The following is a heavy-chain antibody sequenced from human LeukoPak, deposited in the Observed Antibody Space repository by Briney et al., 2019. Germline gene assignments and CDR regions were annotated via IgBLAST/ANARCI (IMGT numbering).Heavy chain of an antibody. V-gene: IGHV3-7*03. J-gene: IGHJ6*04. CDR1: GFTFSSYW. Sequence: GGSLRLTCAASGFTFSSYWMSWVRQAPGKGLEWVANIKQDGSEKYYVDSVKGRFTISIDNAKNSLYLQMNSLRAEDTAVYYCARDFLAFTSIYGMDVWGKGTTVTVSS. CDR2: IKQDGSEK. CDR3: ARDFLAFTSIYGMDV.